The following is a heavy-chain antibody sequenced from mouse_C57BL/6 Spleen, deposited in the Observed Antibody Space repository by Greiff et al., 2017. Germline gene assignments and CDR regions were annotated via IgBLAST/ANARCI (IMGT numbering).Heavy chain of an antibody. V-gene: IGHV1-15*01. CDR3: TRLGYYGSSYD. CDR2: IDPETGGT. D-gene: IGHD1-1*01. CDR1: GYTFTDYE. Sequence: LQQSGAELVRPGASVTLSCKASGYTFTDYEMHWVKQTPVHGLEWIGAIDPETGGTAYNQKFKGKAILTADKSSSTAYMELRSLTSEDSAVYYCTRLGYYGSSYDWGQGTTLTVSS. J-gene: IGHJ2*01.